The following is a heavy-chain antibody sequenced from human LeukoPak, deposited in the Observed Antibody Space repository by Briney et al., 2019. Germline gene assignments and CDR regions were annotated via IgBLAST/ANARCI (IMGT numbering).Heavy chain of an antibody. CDR1: GGSISSYY. D-gene: IGHD3-9*01. V-gene: IGHV4-59*01. J-gene: IGHJ6*03. CDR2: IYYSGST. Sequence: SETLSLTCTVSGGSISSYYWSWIRQPPGEGLEWIGYIYYSGSTNYNPSLKSRVTISVDTSKNQFSLKLSSVTAADTAVYYCAREGRYFDWLLSYYYYYMDVWGKGTTVTVSS. CDR3: AREGRYFDWLLSYYYYYMDV.